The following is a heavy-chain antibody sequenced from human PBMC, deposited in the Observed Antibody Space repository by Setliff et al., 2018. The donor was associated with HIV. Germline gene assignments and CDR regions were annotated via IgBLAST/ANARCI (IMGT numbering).Heavy chain of an antibody. CDR3: AAVPWGYRRLIIDH. CDR2: MGGHGSSI. Sequence: GGSLRLSCAASGLIFSSYEMNWVRQAPGKGLECISFMGGHGSSIHYADSVKGRFTISRDNAKNSGYLQIHSLRVEDTAVYYRAAVPWGYRRLIIDHWGQGTPVTVSS. J-gene: IGHJ4*02. CDR1: GLIFSSYE. D-gene: IGHD3-16*01. V-gene: IGHV3-48*03.